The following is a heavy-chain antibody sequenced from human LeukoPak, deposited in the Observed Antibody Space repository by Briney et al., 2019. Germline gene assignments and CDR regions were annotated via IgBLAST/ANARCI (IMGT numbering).Heavy chain of an antibody. CDR3: ARHSSGIAVAGTKFDY. Sequence: PSETLSLTCTVSGGSITSYYWSWIRQPPGNGLEWIGYIYYTGTTKYNPSLESRVTISVDTSKDQFSLRLTSVTAADTAMYYCARHSSGIAVAGTKFDYWDQGILVTVSS. V-gene: IGHV4-59*08. D-gene: IGHD6-19*01. J-gene: IGHJ4*02. CDR1: GGSITSYY. CDR2: IYYTGTT.